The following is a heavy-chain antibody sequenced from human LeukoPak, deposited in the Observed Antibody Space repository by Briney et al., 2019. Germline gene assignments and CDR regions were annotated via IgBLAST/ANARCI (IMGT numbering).Heavy chain of an antibody. CDR3: ARDREHTYGRCSGP. J-gene: IGHJ5*02. D-gene: IGHD5-18*01. CDR1: GGPISTYY. V-gene: IGHV4-59*01. Sequence: SETLSLTCTVGGGPISTYYWSWTRQSPEKGLEWIGYIYNTGSTDYNPSLRGRVSISLDTSKNQFSLKLSSVTAADSAVYYCARDREHTYGRCSGPWGQGTLVTVSS. CDR2: IYNTGST.